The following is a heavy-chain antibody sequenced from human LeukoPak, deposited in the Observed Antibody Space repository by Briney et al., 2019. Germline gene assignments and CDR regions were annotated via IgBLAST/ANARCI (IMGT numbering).Heavy chain of an antibody. J-gene: IGHJ4*02. CDR1: GFTFDDYA. Sequence: GRSLRLSCAASGFTFDDYAMHWVRHAPGKGLEWVSGISWNSGSIGYADSVKGRFTISRDNAKNSLYLQMNSLRAEDTALYYCAKDSAITGYSSGWFYFDYWGQGTLVTVSS. CDR3: AKDSAITGYSSGWFYFDY. D-gene: IGHD6-19*01. V-gene: IGHV3-9*01. CDR2: ISWNSGSI.